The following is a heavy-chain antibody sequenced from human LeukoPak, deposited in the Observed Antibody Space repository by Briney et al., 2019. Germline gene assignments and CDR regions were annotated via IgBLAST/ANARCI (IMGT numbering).Heavy chain of an antibody. V-gene: IGHV3-23*01. CDR3: AKDNRGSYGDYMDV. D-gene: IGHD1-26*01. CDR2: ISHTGGST. J-gene: IGHJ6*03. Sequence: GGSLRLSCAASGFTFSSYALSWVRQAPGKGLEWVSIISHTGGSTYYADSVKGRFTTSRDNSKNTLYLQMNSLRAEDMALYYCAKDNRGSYGDYMDVWGKGTTVTVSS. CDR1: GFTFSSYA.